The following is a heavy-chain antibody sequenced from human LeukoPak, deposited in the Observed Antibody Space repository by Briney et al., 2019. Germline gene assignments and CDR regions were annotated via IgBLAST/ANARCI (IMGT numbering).Heavy chain of an antibody. CDR2: INPNSGGT. CDR1: GYTFTGYY. J-gene: IGHJ4*02. D-gene: IGHD5-18*01. V-gene: IGHV1-2*02. CDR3: AREELDTALVEFDY. Sequence: LWASVKVSCKASGYTFTGYYMHWVRQAPGQGLEWMGWINPNSGGTKYAQKFQGRVTMTRDTSISTAYMELSRLRSDDTAVYYCAREELDTALVEFDYWGQGTLVTVSS.